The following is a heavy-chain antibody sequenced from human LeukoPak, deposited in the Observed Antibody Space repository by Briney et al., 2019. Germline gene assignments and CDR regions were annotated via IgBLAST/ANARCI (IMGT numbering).Heavy chain of an antibody. D-gene: IGHD4-23*01. Sequence: GGSLRLSCAASGFTLSSYWMSWVRQAPGKGLEWVAFIRYDGSNKYYADSVKGRFTISRDNSKNTLYLQMNSLRAEDTAVYYCAKVGGGPESNFDYWGQGTLVTVSS. CDR3: AKVGGGPESNFDY. J-gene: IGHJ4*02. CDR1: GFTLSSYW. CDR2: IRYDGSNK. V-gene: IGHV3-30*02.